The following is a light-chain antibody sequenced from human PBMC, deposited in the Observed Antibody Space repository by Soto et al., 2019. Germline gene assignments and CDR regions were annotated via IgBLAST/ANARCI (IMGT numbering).Light chain of an antibody. J-gene: IGKJ1*01. Sequence: AIRMTQSPSSFSASTGDRVTITCRASQGISSYLAWYQQKPGKAPKLLIYAASTLQSGVPSRFSGSGSGTDFTLPISSLQAEDYATYYCQQYYSYRSVTFGQGTKVEIK. V-gene: IGKV1-8*01. CDR2: AAS. CDR1: QGISSY. CDR3: QQYYSYRSVT.